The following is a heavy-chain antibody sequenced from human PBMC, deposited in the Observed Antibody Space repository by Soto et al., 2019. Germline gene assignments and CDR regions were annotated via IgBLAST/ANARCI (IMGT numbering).Heavy chain of an antibody. CDR1: GVSISNSSYY. Sequence: LSLTCTVSGVSISNSSYYWGWIRRPPGKGLEWIGTIYYSGVTYYNPSLKSRVTISVDTSKNQFSLKLTSVTAADTAVYYCARHGSNWGQGTLVTVSS. CDR3: ARHGSN. V-gene: IGHV4-39*01. CDR2: IYYSGVT. J-gene: IGHJ4*02.